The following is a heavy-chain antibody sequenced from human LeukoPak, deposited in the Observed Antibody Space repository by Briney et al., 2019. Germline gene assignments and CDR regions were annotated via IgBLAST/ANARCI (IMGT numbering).Heavy chain of an antibody. V-gene: IGHV1-18*01. CDR1: GYTFTSYG. Sequence: ASVKVSCKASGYTFTSYGISWLRQAPGQGLEWMGWISAYNGNTNYAQKLQGRVTMTTDTSTSTAYMELRSLRSDDTAVYYCARDREIGFGEPLGAFDIWGQGTMVTVSS. D-gene: IGHD3-10*01. CDR3: ARDREIGFGEPLGAFDI. J-gene: IGHJ3*02. CDR2: ISAYNGNT.